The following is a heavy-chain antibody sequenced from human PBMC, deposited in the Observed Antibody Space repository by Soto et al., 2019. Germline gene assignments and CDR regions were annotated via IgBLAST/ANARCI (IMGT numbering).Heavy chain of an antibody. V-gene: IGHV3-15*01. CDR2: IKSKADGTTT. CDR3: AADVPGGGYPLDY. D-gene: IGHD1-26*01. Sequence: EVQLLESGGGLVQPGGSLRLSCAASGFTFSSYAMSWVRQAPGKGLEWVGHIKSKADGTTTNYAAPVNGRFTISRDDSENTLFLQMNSLKTEDTAVYYCAADVPGGGYPLDYWGQGALVTVSS. CDR1: GFTFSSYA. J-gene: IGHJ4*02.